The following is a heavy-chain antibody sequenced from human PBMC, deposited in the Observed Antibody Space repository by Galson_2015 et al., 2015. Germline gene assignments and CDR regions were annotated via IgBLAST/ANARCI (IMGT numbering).Heavy chain of an antibody. J-gene: IGHJ6*02. CDR3: ASDRSYYYFAMDV. CDR2: ISSSSNSI. V-gene: IGHV3-48*02. Sequence: SLRLSCAASGFTFSKYSMNWVRQAPGKGLECISYISSSSNSIYYADSVKGRFTISRDYDKNLLYLQMNSLRDEDTAVYYCASDRSYYYFAMDVWGQGTTVTVSS. CDR1: GFTFSKYS.